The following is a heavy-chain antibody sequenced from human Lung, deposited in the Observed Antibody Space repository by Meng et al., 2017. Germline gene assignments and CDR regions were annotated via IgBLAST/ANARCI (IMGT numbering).Heavy chain of an antibody. CDR1: GFSFRSYW. Sequence: GGRLVQPGGPLRLSCASAGFSFRSYWLHWVRQAPGMGLVWVLRIGEDGGSIVYADSVKGRFTISRDNAKNTLFLQMNSLRAEDTAVYYCARESGYFEYWGQGILVTVSS. CDR3: ARESGYFEY. CDR2: IGEDGGSI. J-gene: IGHJ4*02. V-gene: IGHV3-74*03.